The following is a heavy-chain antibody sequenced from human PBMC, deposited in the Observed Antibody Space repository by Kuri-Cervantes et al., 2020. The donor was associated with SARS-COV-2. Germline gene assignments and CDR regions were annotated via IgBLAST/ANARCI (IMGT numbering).Heavy chain of an antibody. CDR2: ISGSGGST. CDR3: AKEVDFGDYGYYYMDV. Sequence: GESLKISCAASGFTFSSYAMSWVRQAPGKGLEWVSAISGSGGSTYYADSVKGRFTISRDNSKKMVYLQMNSLRVEDTAVYYCAKEVDFGDYGYYYMDVWGKGTTVTVSS. V-gene: IGHV3-23*01. J-gene: IGHJ6*03. D-gene: IGHD4-17*01. CDR1: GFTFSSYA.